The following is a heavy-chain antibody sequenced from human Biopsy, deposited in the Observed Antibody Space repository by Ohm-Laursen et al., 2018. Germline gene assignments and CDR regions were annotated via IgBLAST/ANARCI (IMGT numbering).Heavy chain of an antibody. CDR2: ISRNSYII. J-gene: IGHJ6*02. V-gene: IGHV3-9*01. CDR3: AKGGSIYGFGSFNIFHKYATDV. Sequence: SLRLSCTAAGFAFDSTAMHWVRHAPGKGLEWVAGISRNSYIIDYADSVKGRFTVSRDNAKKSLYLQMNTLTAADTAVYFCAKGGSIYGFGSFNIFHKYATDVRGQGTTVTVS. CDR1: GFAFDSTA. D-gene: IGHD3-10*01.